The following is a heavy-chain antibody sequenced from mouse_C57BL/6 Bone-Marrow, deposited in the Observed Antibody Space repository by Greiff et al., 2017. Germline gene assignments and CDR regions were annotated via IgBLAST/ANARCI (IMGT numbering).Heavy chain of an antibody. CDR3: ARRWLLPYYYAMDY. CDR1: GYTFTSYW. D-gene: IGHD2-3*01. Sequence: QVQLQQPGAELVKPGASVKLSCKASGYTFTSYWMHWVKQRPGHGLEWIGMIHPNSGSTNYNEKFKSKATLTVDKSSSTAYMQLSSLTSEGSAVYYCARRWLLPYYYAMDYWGQGTSVTVSS. J-gene: IGHJ4*01. CDR2: IHPNSGST. V-gene: IGHV1-64*01.